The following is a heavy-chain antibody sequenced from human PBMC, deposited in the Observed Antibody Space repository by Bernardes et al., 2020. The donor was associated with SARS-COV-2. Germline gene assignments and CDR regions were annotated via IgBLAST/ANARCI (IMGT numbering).Heavy chain of an antibody. CDR2: INPKSRAT. Sequence: ASVKVSCKASVYTFADYYIYWVRQAPGQGLEYMGWINPKSRATNYAQKFQGWVTMTRDTSISTAYMDLTRLKSDDTAVYYCARVKGESDYYDSTGYYDLWGQGALVTVSS. CDR3: ARVKGESDYYDSTGYYDL. V-gene: IGHV1-2*04. J-gene: IGHJ5*02. D-gene: IGHD3-22*01. CDR1: VYTFADYY.